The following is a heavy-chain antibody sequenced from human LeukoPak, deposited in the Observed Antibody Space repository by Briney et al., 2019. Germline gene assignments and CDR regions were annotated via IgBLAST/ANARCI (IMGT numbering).Heavy chain of an antibody. V-gene: IGHV3-66*01. CDR3: ARVRYYYDSSGYFDY. CDR1: GFTVSSNY. J-gene: IGHJ4*02. CDR2: IYSGGST. Sequence: HTGGSLRLSCAASGFTVSSNYMSWVRQAPGKGLEWVSVIYSGGSTYYADSVKGRFTISRDNSKNTLYLQMNSLRAEDTAVYYCARVRYYYDSSGYFDYWGQGTLVTVSS. D-gene: IGHD3-22*01.